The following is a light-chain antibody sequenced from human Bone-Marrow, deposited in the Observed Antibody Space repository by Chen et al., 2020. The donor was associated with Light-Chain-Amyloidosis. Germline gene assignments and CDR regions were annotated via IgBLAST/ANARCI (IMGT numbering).Light chain of an antibody. J-gene: IGLJ3*02. CDR2: DDS. CDR1: NIGSTS. CDR3: QVWNRSSDRPG. Sequence: SYVLTQPSSVSVAPGQTATIACGGNNIGSTSVHWYQQTPGQAPLLVVYDDSDRPSGIPERWSGAAAGNTATMSISRVGAGDEAANYCQVWNRSSDRPGFGGGTNPTVL. V-gene: IGLV3-21*02.